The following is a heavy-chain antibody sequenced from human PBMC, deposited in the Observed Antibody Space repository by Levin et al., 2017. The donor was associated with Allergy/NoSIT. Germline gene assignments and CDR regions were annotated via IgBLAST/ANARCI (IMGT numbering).Heavy chain of an antibody. V-gene: IGHV3-33*01. CDR1: GFTFSSYG. J-gene: IGHJ5*02. D-gene: IGHD3-22*01. CDR3: ARDTYYYDSSGYPRVGWFDP. Sequence: PGGSLRLSCAASGFTFSSYGMHWVRQAPGKGLEWVAVIWYDGSNKYYADSVKGRFTISRDNSKNTLYLQMNSLRAEDTAVYYCARDTYYYDSSGYPRVGWFDPWGQGTLVTVSS. CDR2: IWYDGSNK.